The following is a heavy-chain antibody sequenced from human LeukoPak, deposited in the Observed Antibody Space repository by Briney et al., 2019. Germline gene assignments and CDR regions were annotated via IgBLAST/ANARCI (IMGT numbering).Heavy chain of an antibody. CDR3: SRCRYYSSGSYSELYYFDY. Sequence: GASESVSYKPSGYTFTHYYMHWVRQAPRHGLEWMGWINPNSGGTNYAQKFQGRVTMTRDTSISTAYMELSRLRSDDRAVYYCSRCRYYSSGSYSELYYFDYWGEGTLVTVSS. J-gene: IGHJ4*02. D-gene: IGHD3-10*01. V-gene: IGHV1-2*02. CDR1: GYTFTHYY. CDR2: INPNSGGT.